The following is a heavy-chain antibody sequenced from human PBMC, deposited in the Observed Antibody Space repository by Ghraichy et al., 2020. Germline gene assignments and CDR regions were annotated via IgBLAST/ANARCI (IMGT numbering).Heavy chain of an antibody. CDR1: GGSFSAYY. CDR3: ARPAVSGHYYYYMDV. CDR2: INDSGKT. V-gene: IGHV4-34*01. J-gene: IGHJ6*03. D-gene: IGHD6-19*01. Sequence: SETLSLTCAVYGGSFSAYYWSWIRQPPGKGPEWIGEINDSGKTNYNPSLKSRVTISVDTSKNQFSLRLNSVTAADTAIYYCARPAVSGHYYYYMDVWGKGATVTVSS.